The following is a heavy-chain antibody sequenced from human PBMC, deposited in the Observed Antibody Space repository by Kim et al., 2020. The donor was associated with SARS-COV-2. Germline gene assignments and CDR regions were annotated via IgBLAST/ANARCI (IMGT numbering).Heavy chain of an antibody. D-gene: IGHD5-12*01. CDR3: AHSNRNIVFDY. V-gene: IGHV2-5*01. CDR2: K. Sequence: KRYSPSLKSRLTITKDTSKNQVVLTMTNMDPVDTATYYYAHSNRNIVFDYWGQGTLVTVSS. J-gene: IGHJ4*02.